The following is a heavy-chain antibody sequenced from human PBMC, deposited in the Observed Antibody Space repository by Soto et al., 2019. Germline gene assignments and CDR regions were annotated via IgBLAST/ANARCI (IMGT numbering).Heavy chain of an antibody. CDR1: GFTFSSYA. CDR2: ISYDGSNK. V-gene: IGHV3-30*04. CDR3: AREAQDIVVVVAATNWFDP. J-gene: IGHJ5*02. Sequence: GGSLRLSCAASGFTFSSYAMHWVRQAPGKGLEWVAVISYDGSNKYYADSVKGRFTISRDNSKNTLYLQMNSLRAEDTAVYYCAREAQDIVVVVAATNWFDPWGQGTLVTVSS. D-gene: IGHD2-15*01.